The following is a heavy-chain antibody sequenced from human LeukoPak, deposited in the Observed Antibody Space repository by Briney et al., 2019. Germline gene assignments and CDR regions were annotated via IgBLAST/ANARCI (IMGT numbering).Heavy chain of an antibody. V-gene: IGHV3-48*04. Sequence: GGSLRLSCAASGFTVSSNYMNWVRQAPGKGLEWVAFIRSSGSLIYYAESVKGRFTISRDNSRNSLYLQMNSLRVEDTAVYYCARNFYETTGFYYDAFDIWGQGTAVTVSS. CDR1: GFTVSSNY. CDR2: IRSSGSLI. J-gene: IGHJ3*02. D-gene: IGHD3-22*01. CDR3: ARNFYETTGFYYDAFDI.